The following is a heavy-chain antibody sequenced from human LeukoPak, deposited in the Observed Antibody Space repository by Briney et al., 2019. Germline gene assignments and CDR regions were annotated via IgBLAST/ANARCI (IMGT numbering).Heavy chain of an antibody. CDR1: GYTFTSYA. J-gene: IGHJ4*02. Sequence: DSVKVSCKASGYTFTSYAMHWVRQAPGQRLEWMGWINAGNGNTKYSQKFQGRVTITRDTSASTAYMELSSLRSEDTAVYYCARAPAELVFDYWGQGTLVTVSS. V-gene: IGHV1-3*01. CDR2: INAGNGNT. CDR3: ARAPAELVFDY. D-gene: IGHD3-10*01.